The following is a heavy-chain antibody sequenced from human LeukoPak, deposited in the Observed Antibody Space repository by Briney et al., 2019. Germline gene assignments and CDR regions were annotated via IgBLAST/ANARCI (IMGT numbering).Heavy chain of an antibody. V-gene: IGHV3-11*03. J-gene: IGHJ4*02. CDR3: ARREARFFDS. Sequence: GGSLRLSCAASGFTFSDYYMGGIRQAPGKGLEWVSYISSSSSYTNHADSVKGRFTISRDNAKNSLYLQMNSLRAEDTAVYYCARREARFFDSWGQGTLVTVSS. D-gene: IGHD1-26*01. CDR1: GFTFSDYY. CDR2: ISSSSSYT.